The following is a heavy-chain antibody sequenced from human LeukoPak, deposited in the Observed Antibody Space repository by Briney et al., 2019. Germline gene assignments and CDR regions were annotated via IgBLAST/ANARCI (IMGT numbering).Heavy chain of an antibody. D-gene: IGHD5-18*01. Sequence: SETLSLTCTVSGGSISSYYWSWIRQPPGKGLEWIGYIYYSGSTNYNPSLKSRVTISVDTSKNQFSLKLSSVTAADTAVYYCATTTEGGYTYDFYYSYMDVWRKGTTVTISS. J-gene: IGHJ6*03. CDR3: ATTTEGGYTYDFYYSYMDV. CDR1: GGSISSYY. CDR2: IYYSGST. V-gene: IGHV4-59*01.